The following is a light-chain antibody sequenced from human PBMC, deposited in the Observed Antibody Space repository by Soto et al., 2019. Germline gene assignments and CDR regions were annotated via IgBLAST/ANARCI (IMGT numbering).Light chain of an antibody. CDR1: QSISNW. CDR3: QQRTTYWCT. CDR2: DAS. J-gene: IGKJ1*01. Sequence: DSQSISNWLAWYQKRPGQAPRLMIYDASNLAGGISSRFSGSGSGTEFTLTISGLEAEDFATYYCQQRTTYWCTFGRRTKV. V-gene: IGKV1-5*01.